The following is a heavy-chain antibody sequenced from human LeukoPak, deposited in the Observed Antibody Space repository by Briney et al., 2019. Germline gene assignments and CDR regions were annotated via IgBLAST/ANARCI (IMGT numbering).Heavy chain of an antibody. CDR3: ARDRGGLDY. D-gene: IGHD3-10*01. V-gene: IGHV4-59*01. J-gene: IGHJ4*02. CDR2: IYYSGST. CDR1: GGSISSYY. Sequence: NPSETLSLICTVSGGSISSYYWSWIRQPPGKGLEWIGFIYYSGSTDYNPSLKSRVTISVDTSKNQFSLKLSSVTAADTAVYYCARDRGGLDYWGQGTLVTVSS.